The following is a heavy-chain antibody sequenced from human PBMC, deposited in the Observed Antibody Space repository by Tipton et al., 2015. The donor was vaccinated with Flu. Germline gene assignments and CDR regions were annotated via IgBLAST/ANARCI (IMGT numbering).Heavy chain of an antibody. Sequence: RSLRLSCAASGFTFSSYGMHWVRQAPGKGLEWVAYIWFDGINKYYADSVKGRFTISRDNSNEKLYLQMNSVRAEDTAVYFCARGETGFDAFDIWGQGTMVTVSS. J-gene: IGHJ3*02. D-gene: IGHD7-27*01. CDR1: GFTFSSYG. CDR3: ARGETGFDAFDI. V-gene: IGHV3-33*01. CDR2: IWFDGINK.